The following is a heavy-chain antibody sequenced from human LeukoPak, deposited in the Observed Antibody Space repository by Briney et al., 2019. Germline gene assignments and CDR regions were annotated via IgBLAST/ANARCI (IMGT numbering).Heavy chain of an antibody. CDR1: GFTFSSYA. Sequence: GGSLRLYCAASGFTFSSYAMSWVRQAPGKGLEWVSAISGSGGSTYYADSVKGRFTISRDNSKNTLYLQMNSLRAEDTAVYYCANGMIRGVSGYWGQGTLVTVSS. D-gene: IGHD3-10*01. CDR2: ISGSGGST. CDR3: ANGMIRGVSGY. V-gene: IGHV3-23*01. J-gene: IGHJ4*02.